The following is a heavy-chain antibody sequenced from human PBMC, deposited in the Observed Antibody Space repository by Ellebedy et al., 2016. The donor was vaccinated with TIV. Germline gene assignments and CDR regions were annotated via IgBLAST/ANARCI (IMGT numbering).Heavy chain of an antibody. J-gene: IGHJ4*02. V-gene: IGHV4-34*01. CDR3: ARGLARDY. Sequence: MPSETLSLTCAVSGWSFSGYYWSWIRQPPGKGLEWIGEITHSGSTNYTPSLKSRVTISVDTSKNQFSQNQRSVTAADTAVYYCARGLARDYWGQGTLVTVSS. CDR2: ITHSGST. CDR1: GWSFSGYY.